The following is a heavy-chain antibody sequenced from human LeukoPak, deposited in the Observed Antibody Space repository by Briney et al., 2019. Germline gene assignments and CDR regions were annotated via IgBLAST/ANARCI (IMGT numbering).Heavy chain of an antibody. V-gene: IGHV2-5*01. Sequence: SGPTLVNPTQTLTLTCTFSGFSLSTSGVGVGWIRQPPGKALEWLALIYWNDDKRYSPSLKSRLTITKDTSKNQVVLTLTNMDPVDTATYYCARGINYYYMDVWGKGTTVTVSS. J-gene: IGHJ6*03. CDR2: IYWNDDK. CDR1: GFSLSTSGVG. D-gene: IGHD3-10*01. CDR3: ARGINYYYMDV.